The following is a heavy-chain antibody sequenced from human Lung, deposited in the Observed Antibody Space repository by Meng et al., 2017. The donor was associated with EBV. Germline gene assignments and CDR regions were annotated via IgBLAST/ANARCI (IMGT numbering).Heavy chain of an antibody. CDR2: IRSKANSYAT. V-gene: IGHV3-73*02. CDR3: TSRSY. Sequence: EVQVVESGGGLVQPGGSLKRSCVASGFTFSGSAMHWVRQASGKGLEWVGRIRSKANSYATAVAESVRGRFTIPRDDSENTAYLQMNSLKTEDTAMYYCTSRSYWGQGTLVTVSS. J-gene: IGHJ4*02. CDR1: GFTFSGSA.